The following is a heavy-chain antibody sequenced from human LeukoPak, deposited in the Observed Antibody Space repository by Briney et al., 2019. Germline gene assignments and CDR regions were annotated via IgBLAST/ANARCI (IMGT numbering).Heavy chain of an antibody. D-gene: IGHD2-21*02. CDR1: GGSINSGSYY. CDR3: ARVGYCGDDCYPFDY. Sequence: SETLSLTCTVSGGSINSGSYYWSWIRQPAGKGLEWIGRIYTSGSTKYNPSLKSRVTISLDTSKNQFSLKLSSVTAADTAVYYCARVGYCGDDCYPFDYWGQGTLTTISS. V-gene: IGHV4-61*02. J-gene: IGHJ4*02. CDR2: IYTSGST.